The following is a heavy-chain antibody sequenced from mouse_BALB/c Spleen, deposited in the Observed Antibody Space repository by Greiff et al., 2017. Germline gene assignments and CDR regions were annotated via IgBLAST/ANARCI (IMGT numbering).Heavy chain of an antibody. Sequence: DVKLQESGGGLVQPGGSLRLSCATSGFTFTDYYMSWVRQPPGKALEWLGFIRNKANGYTTEYSASVKGRFTISRDNSQSILYLQMNTLRAEDSATYYCARDGYPDYWGQGTTLTVSS. CDR1: GFTFTDYY. V-gene: IGHV7-3*02. J-gene: IGHJ2*01. CDR3: ARDGYPDY. D-gene: IGHD2-2*01. CDR2: IRNKANGYTT.